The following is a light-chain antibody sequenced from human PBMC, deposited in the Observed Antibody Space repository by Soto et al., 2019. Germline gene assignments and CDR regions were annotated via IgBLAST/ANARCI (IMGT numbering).Light chain of an antibody. CDR2: DAS. V-gene: IGKV3-11*01. CDR1: QSVSSY. CDR3: QQRSNWPHIT. J-gene: IGKJ3*01. Sequence: EIVLTQSPATLSLSPGERATLSCRASQSVSSYLAWYQQKPGQAPRLLIYDASNRATGIPARFSGSGSGTDFTLTIRSLEPEDFAFNYCQQRSNWPHITFGPGTKVDI.